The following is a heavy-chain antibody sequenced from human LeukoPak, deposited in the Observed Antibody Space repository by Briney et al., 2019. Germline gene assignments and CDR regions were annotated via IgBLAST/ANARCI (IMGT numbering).Heavy chain of an antibody. CDR1: DYSISSGYY. Sequence: SGTLSLTCTVSDYSISSGYYWGWIRQPPGKGLEWIGSIYHSGSTYYNPSLKSRVTISVDTSKNQFSLRLNSLTAADTAVYYCARDFSGWYHSFDYWGQGTLVTVSS. V-gene: IGHV4-38-2*02. J-gene: IGHJ4*02. CDR3: ARDFSGWYHSFDY. D-gene: IGHD6-13*01. CDR2: IYHSGST.